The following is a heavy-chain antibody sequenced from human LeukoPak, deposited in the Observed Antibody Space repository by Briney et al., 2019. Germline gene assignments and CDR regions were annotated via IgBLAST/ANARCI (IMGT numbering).Heavy chain of an antibody. J-gene: IGHJ3*02. CDR2: ISTSGSTK. Sequence: GGSLRLSCATSGFTFSSYEMNWVRQAPGKRLEWVSYISTSGSTKYYADSVKGRFTISRDNAKNSLYLQMNSLRAEDTAVYYCARDRAAKVGGKRGNAFDIWGQGTMVTVSS. D-gene: IGHD1-26*01. V-gene: IGHV3-48*03. CDR3: ARDRAAKVGGKRGNAFDI. CDR1: GFTFSSYE.